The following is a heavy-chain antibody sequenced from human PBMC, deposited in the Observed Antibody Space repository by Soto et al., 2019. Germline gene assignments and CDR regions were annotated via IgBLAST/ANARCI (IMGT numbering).Heavy chain of an antibody. CDR2: LNPSGGNT. V-gene: IGHV1-46*01. J-gene: IGHJ5*02. CDR3: ARLPDMTGTAGWFDP. Sequence: AAVKVSCKASGYTFINYYMHWVRQAPGQGLEWMGILNPSGGNTIYAQKFQGRVTMARDTSTSTVYMELSSLRSGDTAVYYCARLPDMTGTAGWFDPWGQGTLVTVSS. D-gene: IGHD1-7*01. CDR1: GYTFINYY.